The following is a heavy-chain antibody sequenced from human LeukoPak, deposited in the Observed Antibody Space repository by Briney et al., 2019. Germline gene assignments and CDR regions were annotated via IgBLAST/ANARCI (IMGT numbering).Heavy chain of an antibody. CDR2: VYHDGGT. D-gene: IGHD4-23*01. Sequence: SGTLSLTCAVSGDSISSNNWWSWVRQPPGRGLEWLGQVYHDGGTMYNPSLESRVTISLDKSLNRFSLRLSSVTAADTAVYYCARRAGGNKNNWFDPWGQGTLVTVSS. CDR1: GDSISSNNW. V-gene: IGHV4-4*02. J-gene: IGHJ5*02. CDR3: ARRAGGNKNNWFDP.